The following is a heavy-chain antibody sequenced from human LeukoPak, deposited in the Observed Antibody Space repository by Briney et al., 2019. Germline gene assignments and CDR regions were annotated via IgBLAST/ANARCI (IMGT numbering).Heavy chain of an antibody. V-gene: IGHV3-30-3*01. D-gene: IGHD2-2*01. CDR3: ARDWSQR. CDR2: ISYDGSNK. Sequence: GGSLRLSCAASGFTFSSYAMHWVRQAPGKGLKWVAVISYDGSNKYYADSVKGRFTISRDNSKNTLYLQMNSLRAEDTAVYYCARDWSQRWGQGTLVTVSS. J-gene: IGHJ4*02. CDR1: GFTFSSYA.